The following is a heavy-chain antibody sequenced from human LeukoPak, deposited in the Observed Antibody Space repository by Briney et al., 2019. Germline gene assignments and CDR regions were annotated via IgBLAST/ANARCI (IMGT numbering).Heavy chain of an antibody. Sequence: ASVKVSCKASGYTFTSYDINWVRQATGQGLEWMGWMNPNSGNTGYAQKFQGRVTMTRNTSISTAYMALSSLRSEDTAVYYCTRGRLNNYYYYGMGVWGQGTTVTVSS. D-gene: IGHD3-16*01. V-gene: IGHV1-8*01. CDR1: GYTFTSYD. CDR3: TRGRLNNYYYYGMGV. CDR2: MNPNSGNT. J-gene: IGHJ6*02.